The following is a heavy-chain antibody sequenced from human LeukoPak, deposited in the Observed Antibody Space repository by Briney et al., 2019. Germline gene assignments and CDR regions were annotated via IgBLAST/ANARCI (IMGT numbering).Heavy chain of an antibody. J-gene: IGHJ6*03. D-gene: IGHD4-11*01. Sequence: ASVTVSCKASGYTFTGYYMHWVRQAPGQGLEWMGWINPNSGGTNYAQKFQGRVTMTRDTSISTAYMELSRLRSDDTAVYYCARDWTEDYSKSYYYYYMDVWGKGTTVTVSS. CDR1: GYTFTGYY. CDR3: ARDWTEDYSKSYYYYYMDV. V-gene: IGHV1-2*02. CDR2: INPNSGGT.